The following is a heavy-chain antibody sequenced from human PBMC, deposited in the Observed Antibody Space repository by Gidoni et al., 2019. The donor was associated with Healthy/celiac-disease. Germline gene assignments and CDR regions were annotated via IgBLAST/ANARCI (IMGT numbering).Heavy chain of an antibody. D-gene: IGHD5-18*01. CDR1: GGTFSSYA. Sequence: QVQLVQSGAEVKKPGSSVKVSCKASGGTFSSYAISWVRQAPGQGLEWMGRIIPILGIANYAQKFQGRVTITADKSTSTAYMELSSLRSEDTAVYYCARVNVDTAMVKGRNWFDPWGQGTLVTVSS. J-gene: IGHJ5*02. CDR3: ARVNVDTAMVKGRNWFDP. CDR2: IIPILGIA. V-gene: IGHV1-69*04.